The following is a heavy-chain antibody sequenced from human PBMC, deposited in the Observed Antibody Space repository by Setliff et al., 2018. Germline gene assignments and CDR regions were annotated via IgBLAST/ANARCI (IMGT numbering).Heavy chain of an antibody. Sequence: GASVKVSCKASGGTFSSYGISWVRQAPGEGLEWMGGIIPFFGTTNYAQKLQGRVTITTDESTSTAYMELSSLRSEDTAVYFCARDSGRVWPSWSDPWGQGTLVTVSS. CDR3: ARDSGRVWPSWSDP. CDR1: GGTFSSYG. J-gene: IGHJ5*02. CDR2: IIPFFGTT. V-gene: IGHV1-69*05. D-gene: IGHD3-10*01.